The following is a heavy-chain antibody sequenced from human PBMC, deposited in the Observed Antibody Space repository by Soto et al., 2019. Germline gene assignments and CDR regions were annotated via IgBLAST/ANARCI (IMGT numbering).Heavy chain of an antibody. J-gene: IGHJ4*02. CDR2: IWYDGSNK. CDR1: GFTFSSYG. Sequence: GGSLRLSCAASGFTFSSYGMHWVRQAPGKGLEWVAVIWYDGSNKYYADSVKGRFTISRDNSKNTLYLQMNSLRAEDTAVYYCAKSDTAMAHFDYWGQGTLVTVSS. D-gene: IGHD5-18*01. CDR3: AKSDTAMAHFDY. V-gene: IGHV3-33*06.